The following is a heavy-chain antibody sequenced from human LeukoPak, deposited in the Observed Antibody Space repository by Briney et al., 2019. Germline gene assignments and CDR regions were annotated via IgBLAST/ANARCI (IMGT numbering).Heavy chain of an antibody. CDR2: INPNSGGT. Sequence: GGSVKVSCQASGGTFSSYAISWVRQAPGPGLEWMGWINPNSGGTNYAQEFRGRVTMTRDTSISTAYMELSSLRSDDTAVYYCASVEMATINLWGQGTLVTVSS. CDR1: GGTFSSYA. V-gene: IGHV1-2*02. J-gene: IGHJ4*02. D-gene: IGHD5-24*01. CDR3: ASVEMATINL.